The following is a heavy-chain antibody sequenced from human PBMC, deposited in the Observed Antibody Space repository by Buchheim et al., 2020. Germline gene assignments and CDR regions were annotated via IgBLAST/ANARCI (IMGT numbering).Heavy chain of an antibody. CDR2: INPSGGST. Sequence: QVQLVQSGAEVKKPGASVKVSCKASGYTFTSYYMHWVRQAPGQGLEWMGIINPSGGSTSYAQKFQGRVTMTRDTSKSTVYMELSSLRSEDTAVYYCARERIAAAPAKTGFDPWGQGTL. CDR3: ARERIAAAPAKTGFDP. J-gene: IGHJ5*02. V-gene: IGHV1-46*01. CDR1: GYTFTSYY. D-gene: IGHD6-13*01.